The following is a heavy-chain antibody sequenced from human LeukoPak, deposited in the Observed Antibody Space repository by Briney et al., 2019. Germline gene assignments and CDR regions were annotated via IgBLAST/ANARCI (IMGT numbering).Heavy chain of an antibody. V-gene: IGHV3-33*01. Sequence: KPGRSLRLSCAASGFTFSSYGMHWVRQAPGKGLEWVAVIWYDGSNKYYADSVKGRFTISRDNSKNTLYLQMNSLRAEDTAVYYCARDNGLQLAFDYWGQGTLVTVSS. J-gene: IGHJ4*02. CDR1: GFTFSSYG. CDR3: ARDNGLQLAFDY. CDR2: IWYDGSNK. D-gene: IGHD6-13*01.